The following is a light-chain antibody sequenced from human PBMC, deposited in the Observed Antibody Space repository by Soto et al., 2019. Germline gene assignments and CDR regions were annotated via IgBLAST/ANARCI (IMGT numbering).Light chain of an antibody. CDR1: SSDVGGYNY. Sequence: QSALTQPPSASGSPGQSVTISCTGTSSDVGGYNYVSWYQQYPGKAPKLMIYEVSKRPSGVPDRFSGSKSGNTASLTVSGLQAEDEADYYCSSYAGIPPVVFGGGTKVTVL. CDR2: EVS. V-gene: IGLV2-8*01. J-gene: IGLJ2*01. CDR3: SSYAGIPPVV.